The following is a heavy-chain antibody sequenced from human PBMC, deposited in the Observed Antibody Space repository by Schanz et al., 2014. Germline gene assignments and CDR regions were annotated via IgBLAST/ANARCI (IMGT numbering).Heavy chain of an antibody. V-gene: IGHV3-30*04. D-gene: IGHD4-4*01. J-gene: IGHJ4*01. CDR2: VPYDGSKK. CDR3: ARDKSNNFYY. CDR1: GFTFSNYI. Sequence: QVQLVESGGGVVQPGRSLRLSCAASGFTFSNYIMHWVRQAPGKGPEWVAVVPYDGSKKYYTDSVKGRFTISRDDSKNTLYLQMSGLRTEDTAVYYCARDKSNNFYYWGLGTLVTVSS.